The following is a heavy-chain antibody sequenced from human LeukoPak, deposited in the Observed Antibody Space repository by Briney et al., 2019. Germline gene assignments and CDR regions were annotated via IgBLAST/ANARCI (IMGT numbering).Heavy chain of an antibody. D-gene: IGHD3-9*01. CDR3: ARDQKTYYDILTGQARAFDI. Sequence: SETLSLTCTVSGGSISSSSYYWGWIRQPPGKGLEWIGSIYHSGSTYYNPSLKSRVTISVDTSKNQFSLKLSSVTAADTAVYYCARDQKTYYDILTGQARAFDIWGQGTMVTVSS. CDR2: IYHSGST. CDR1: GGSISSSSYY. V-gene: IGHV4-39*07. J-gene: IGHJ3*02.